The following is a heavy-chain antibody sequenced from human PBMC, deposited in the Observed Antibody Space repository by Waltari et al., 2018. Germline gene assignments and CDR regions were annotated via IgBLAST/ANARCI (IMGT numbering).Heavy chain of an antibody. Sequence: QVQLVESGGGVVQPGRSLRLSCAASGFTFSSYGMHWVRQAPGKGLEWVAVIWYDGSNKYYADSVKGRFTISRDNSKNTLYLQMNSLRAEDTAVYYCAKDSQYSSSWYDYWGQGTLVTVS. CDR1: GFTFSSYG. CDR2: IWYDGSNK. V-gene: IGHV3-30*18. CDR3: AKDSQYSSSWYDY. J-gene: IGHJ4*02. D-gene: IGHD6-13*01.